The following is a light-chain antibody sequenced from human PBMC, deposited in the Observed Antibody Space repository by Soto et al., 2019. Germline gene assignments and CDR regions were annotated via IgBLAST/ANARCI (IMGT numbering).Light chain of an antibody. V-gene: IGKV3-15*01. CDR2: DAS. CDR3: QQYNDWRT. Sequence: EIVMTQSPATLSVSPGERATLSCRASQSVSSGLAWYQQKPGQAPRLLIYDASTRATGVPARFSGSGSGTEFTLTISSLQSEDFAVYYCQQYNDWRTFGQGTKVEIK. J-gene: IGKJ1*01. CDR1: QSVSSG.